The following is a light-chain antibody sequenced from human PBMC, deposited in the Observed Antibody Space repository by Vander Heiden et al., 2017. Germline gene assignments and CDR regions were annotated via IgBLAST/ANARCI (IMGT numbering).Light chain of an antibody. Sequence: EIVLTHSPATLSFSPGERATLSCRASQSVSSYLAWYQQKPGQAPRLLIYDASNRATGIPARFSGSGSGTDFTLTISSLEPEDFAVYYCQQRSNWPLTFGGGTKVEIK. CDR3: QQRSNWPLT. CDR1: QSVSSY. J-gene: IGKJ4*01. CDR2: DAS. V-gene: IGKV3-11*01.